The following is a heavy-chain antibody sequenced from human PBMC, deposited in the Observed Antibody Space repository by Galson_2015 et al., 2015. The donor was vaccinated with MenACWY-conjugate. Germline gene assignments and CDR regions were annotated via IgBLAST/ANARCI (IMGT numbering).Heavy chain of an antibody. D-gene: IGHD2-2*01. Sequence: SLRLSCAASGFTFSSYGMSWVRQAPGGGLEWVSIIYSGGSTYYADSVKGRFTISRDNSKNTLYLQMNSLRAEDTALYYCALDTHSSSRNDHWGQGTLVTVSS. CDR2: IYSGGST. J-gene: IGHJ4*02. CDR3: ALDTHSSSRNDH. V-gene: IGHV3-53*01. CDR1: GFTFSSYG.